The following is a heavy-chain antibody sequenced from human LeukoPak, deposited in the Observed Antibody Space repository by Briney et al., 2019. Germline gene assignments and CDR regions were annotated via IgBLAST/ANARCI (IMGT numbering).Heavy chain of an antibody. CDR2: IKQDGSEK. V-gene: IGHV3-7*01. CDR3: ARDRRYSYGLDY. CDR1: GFTFGSYW. Sequence: GGSLRLSCAASGFTFGSYWMSWVRQAPGKGLEWVANIKQDGSEKYYVDSVKGRFTISRDNAKNSQYLQMNSLRAEDTAVYYCARDRRYSYGLDYWGQGTLVTVSS. D-gene: IGHD5-18*01. J-gene: IGHJ4*02.